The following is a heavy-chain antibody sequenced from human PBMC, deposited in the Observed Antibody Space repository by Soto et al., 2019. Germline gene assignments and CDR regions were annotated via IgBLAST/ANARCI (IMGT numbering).Heavy chain of an antibody. CDR3: AVWRRRSGDYYTCCFDH. V-gene: IGHV1-18*01. CDR1: GYTFTSYG. CDR2: ISAYNGNT. J-gene: IGHJ5*02. Sequence: ASVKVSCKASGYTFTSYGISWVRQAPGQGLEWMGWISAYNGNTNYAQKLQGRVTMTTDTSTSTAYMELRSLRSDDTAVYYCAVWRRRSGDYYTCCFDHWGQGTLVTVSS. D-gene: IGHD3-22*01.